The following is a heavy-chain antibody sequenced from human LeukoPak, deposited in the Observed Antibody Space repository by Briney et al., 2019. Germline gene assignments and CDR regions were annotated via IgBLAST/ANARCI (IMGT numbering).Heavy chain of an antibody. D-gene: IGHD2-2*02. CDR2: IISILGIA. Sequence: RTSVKVSCKASGGTFSSYTISWVRQAPGQGLEWMGRIISILGIANYAQKFQGRVTITADKSTSTAYMELSSLRSENTAVYYFQLNIVVVPAAIREVRATPAYWGQGTLVTVSS. CDR1: GGTFSSYT. CDR3: QLNIVVVPAAIREVRATPAY. V-gene: IGHV1-69*02. J-gene: IGHJ4*02.